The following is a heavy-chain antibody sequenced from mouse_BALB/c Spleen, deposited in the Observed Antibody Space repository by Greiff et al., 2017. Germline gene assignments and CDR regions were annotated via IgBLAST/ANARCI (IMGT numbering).Heavy chain of an antibody. J-gene: IGHJ2*01. CDR3: ARHGSLYYFDY. D-gene: IGHD1-1*01. Sequence: EVHLVESGPGLVKPSQSLSLTCTVSGYSITSDYAWNWLRQFPGNKLEWLGYISYSGSTSYNPSLKSRISITRDKSKNQFYLQLNSVTTEDTATYYCARHGSLYYFDYWGQGTTLTVSS. V-gene: IGHV3-2*02. CDR2: ISYSGST. CDR1: GYSITSDYA.